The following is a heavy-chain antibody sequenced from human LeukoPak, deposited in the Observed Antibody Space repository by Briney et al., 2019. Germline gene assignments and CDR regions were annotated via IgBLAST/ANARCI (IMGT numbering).Heavy chain of an antibody. J-gene: IGHJ4*02. CDR1: GYTFTGYY. V-gene: IGHV1-2*06. CDR3: AREGDGYKILPFDY. D-gene: IGHD5-24*01. CDR2: IDPNSGGT. Sequence: AASVKVSCKDSGYTFTGYYMHWVRQAPGQGLEWMGQIDPNSGGTNYAQKFQGRVTMTRDTSISTAYMELSRLRSDDTAVYYCAREGDGYKILPFDYWGQGTLVTVSS.